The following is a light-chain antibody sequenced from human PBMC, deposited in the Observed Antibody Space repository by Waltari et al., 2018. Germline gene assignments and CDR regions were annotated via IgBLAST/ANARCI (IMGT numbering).Light chain of an antibody. Sequence: QSVLTQPPSVSGAPGPTVTIPCTGTRSNIRAAFDVHWYQQLPGAAPKPLIYASTNRPSGVPDRFSGSRSGLSASLAITGLQPEDEADYYCQAYDTSLSGPYVFGGGTRVTVL. CDR2: AST. V-gene: IGLV1-40*01. CDR3: QAYDTSLSGPYV. J-gene: IGLJ1*01. CDR1: RSNIRAAFD.